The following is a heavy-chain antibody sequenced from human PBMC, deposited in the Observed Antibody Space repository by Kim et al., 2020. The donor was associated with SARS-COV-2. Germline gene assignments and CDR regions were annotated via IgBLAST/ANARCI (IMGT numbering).Heavy chain of an antibody. J-gene: IGHJ6*02. CDR3: ARLYYDFWSGYHQYYYYGMDV. V-gene: IGHV3-7*01. CDR2: IKQDGSEK. CDR1: GFTFSSYW. D-gene: IGHD3-3*01. Sequence: GSLRLSCAASGFTFSSYWMSWVRQAPGKGLEWVANIKQDGSEKYYVDSVKGRFTISRDNAKNSLYLQMNSLRAEDTAVYYFARLYYDFWSGYHQYYYYGMDVWGQGTTVTVSS.